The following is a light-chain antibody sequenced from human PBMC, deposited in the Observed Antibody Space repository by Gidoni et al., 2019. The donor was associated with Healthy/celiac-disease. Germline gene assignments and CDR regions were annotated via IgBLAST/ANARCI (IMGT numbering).Light chain of an antibody. J-gene: IGKJ4*01. CDR3: QQYDNLLMLT. CDR1: QDISNY. V-gene: IGKV1-33*01. Sequence: DIQMTQSPSSLSASVGDRVTITCQASQDISNYLNWYQQKTGRAPKLLIYDASNLETGVPSRFSGSGSGTDFTFTISSMQHEDIATYYCQQYDNLLMLTFGGGTKVEIK. CDR2: DAS.